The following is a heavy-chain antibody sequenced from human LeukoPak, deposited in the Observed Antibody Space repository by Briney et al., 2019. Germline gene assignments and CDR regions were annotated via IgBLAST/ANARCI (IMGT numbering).Heavy chain of an antibody. CDR2: IKQDGSVK. D-gene: IGHD6-19*01. CDR1: GFTFSSYC. J-gene: IGHJ5*02. CDR3: AACSSALGWLDP. Sequence: PGGSLRLSYAASGFTFSSYCMTWVRQAPGKGLEWVANIKQDGSVKYYVDYVKGRFSISRNNAKNSLYLQMNSLRDEDTAVYYCAACSSALGWLDPWGQGTLVTVSS. V-gene: IGHV3-7*01.